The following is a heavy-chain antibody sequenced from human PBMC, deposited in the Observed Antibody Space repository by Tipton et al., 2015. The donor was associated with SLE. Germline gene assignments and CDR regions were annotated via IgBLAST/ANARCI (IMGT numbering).Heavy chain of an antibody. V-gene: IGHV4-34*01. CDR3: ARGGIYCSSTSCYRDAFDI. Sequence: TPSLTCTVYGGSFSGYYWSWIRQPPGKGLEWIGEINHSGSTNYNPSLKSRVTISVDTSKNQFSLKLSSVTAADTAVYYCARGGIYCSSTSCYRDAFDIWGQGTMVTVSS. CDR2: INHSGST. J-gene: IGHJ3*02. CDR1: GGSFSGYY. D-gene: IGHD2-2*02.